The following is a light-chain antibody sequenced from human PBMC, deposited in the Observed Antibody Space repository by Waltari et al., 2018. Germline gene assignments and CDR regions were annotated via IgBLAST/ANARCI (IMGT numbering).Light chain of an antibody. V-gene: IGKV2-30*01. CDR1: QSLLYRDGNTY. Sequence: DVVMTQSPLSLAATLGQPASIPFRSSQSLLYRDGNTYLDWFHQRPGQSPRRLIYQVSNRDSGVPNRFSGSGSGTDFTLTISRVEAEDVGIFFCMQGTQWPGTFGQGTKVEIK. J-gene: IGKJ1*01. CDR3: MQGTQWPGT. CDR2: QVS.